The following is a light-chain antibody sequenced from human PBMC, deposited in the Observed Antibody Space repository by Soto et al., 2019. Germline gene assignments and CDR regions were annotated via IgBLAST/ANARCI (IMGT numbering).Light chain of an antibody. CDR1: QSVSSN. Sequence: EIVITQSPSTLSVSPGERATLYCRASQSVSSNLAWYQQKPGQAPRLLIYGASTRATGIPARFSGSGSGTEFTLTISSLQSEDFAVYYCQQYNNWPSWTFGQGTKVDI. J-gene: IGKJ1*01. CDR3: QQYNNWPSWT. V-gene: IGKV3-15*01. CDR2: GAS.